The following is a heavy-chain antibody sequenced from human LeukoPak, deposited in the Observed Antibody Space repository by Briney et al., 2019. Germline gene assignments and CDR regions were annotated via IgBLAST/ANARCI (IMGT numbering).Heavy chain of an antibody. Sequence: SVKVSCKASGGTFSSYAISWVRQAPGQGLEWMGRIIPIFGTANYAQKFQGRVTITTDESTSTAYMELSSLRSEDTAVYYCASVGYCSGGSCYSVLGVFDCWGQGTLVTVSS. CDR3: ASVGYCSGGSCYSVLGVFDC. CDR2: IIPIFGTA. V-gene: IGHV1-69*05. D-gene: IGHD2-15*01. J-gene: IGHJ4*02. CDR1: GGTFSSYA.